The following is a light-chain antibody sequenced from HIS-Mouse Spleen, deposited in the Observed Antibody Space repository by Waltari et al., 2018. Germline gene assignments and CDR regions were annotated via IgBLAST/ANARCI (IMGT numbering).Light chain of an antibody. CDR1: QSVSSSY. J-gene: IGKJ3*01. CDR3: QQYGSSPFT. CDR2: GAS. Sequence: EIVLTQSPGTLSLSPGERATLSCRASQSVSSSYLAWYQQKPGQAPRHLIYGASSRATGIPDRFSGSGSGTDFTLTISRLEPEDFAVYYCQQYGSSPFTFGPGTKVDIK. V-gene: IGKV3-20*01.